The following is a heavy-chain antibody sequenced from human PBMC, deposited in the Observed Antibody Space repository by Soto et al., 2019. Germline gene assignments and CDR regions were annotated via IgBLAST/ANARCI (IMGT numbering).Heavy chain of an antibody. V-gene: IGHV4-30-4*01. CDR3: ARDRAMARGYYYYYGMDV. CDR1: GGSINSGDYY. CDR2: IYYSGST. Sequence: QVQLQESGPGLVKPSQTLSLTCTVSGGSINSGDYYWSWIRQPPGKGLEWIGYIYYSGSTYYNPSLKSRVTLSLDKSKNQFSLKLSSVTAADTAVYYCARDRAMARGYYYYYGMDVWGQGTTVTVSS. J-gene: IGHJ6*02. D-gene: IGHD5-18*01.